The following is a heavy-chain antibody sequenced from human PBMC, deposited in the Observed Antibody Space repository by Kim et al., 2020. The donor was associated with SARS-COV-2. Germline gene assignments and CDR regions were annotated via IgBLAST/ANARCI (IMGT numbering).Heavy chain of an antibody. CDR3: AREGSSWLYYYYYYGMDV. Sequence: ASVKVSCKASGYTFTSYDINWVRQATGQGLEWMGWMNPNSGNTGYAQKFQGRVTMTRNTSISTAYMELSSLRSEDTAVYYCAREGSSWLYYYYYYGMDVWGQGTTVTVSS. J-gene: IGHJ6*02. CDR2: MNPNSGNT. D-gene: IGHD6-13*01. CDR1: GYTFTSYD. V-gene: IGHV1-8*01.